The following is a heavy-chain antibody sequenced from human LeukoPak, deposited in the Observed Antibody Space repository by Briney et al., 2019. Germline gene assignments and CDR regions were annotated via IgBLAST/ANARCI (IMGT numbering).Heavy chain of an antibody. J-gene: IGHJ4*02. CDR2: IYTSGST. CDR3: ARGKLISI. CDR1: GGSISSYY. V-gene: IGHV4-4*09. Sequence: SETLSLTCSVSGGSISSYYRSWIRQPPGKGLEWIGYIYTSGSTNYNPSLKSRVTISVDTSKNQFSLKLSSVTAADTAVYYCARGKLISIWGQGTLVTVSS. D-gene: IGHD3-10*01.